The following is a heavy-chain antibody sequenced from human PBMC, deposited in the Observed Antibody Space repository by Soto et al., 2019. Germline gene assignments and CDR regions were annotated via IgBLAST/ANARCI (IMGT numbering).Heavy chain of an antibody. D-gene: IGHD6-6*01. CDR1: CGSITSGDYY. J-gene: IGHJ6*02. CDR2: IYYIGST. V-gene: IGHV4-30-4*01. CDR3: ARDSSPTSTTYGMDV. Sequence: PSEPLSLTLTVSCGSITSGDYYWSWIRQPAGKGLEWIGYIYYIGSTYYNPSLKSRVTISVYTSKNQFSLKLSSVTAADTAVYYCARDSSPTSTTYGMDVWGQGTTVTVSS.